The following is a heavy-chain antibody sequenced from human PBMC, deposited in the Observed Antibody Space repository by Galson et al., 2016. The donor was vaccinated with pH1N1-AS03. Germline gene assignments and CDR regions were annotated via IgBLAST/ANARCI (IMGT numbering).Heavy chain of an antibody. V-gene: IGHV3-7*03. CDR3: ATGGTYTSGWILDY. Sequence: SGFTYDVYWMTWVRQAPGKGLEWVAKINQDGSDKKYANSVKGRFTISRDNAENSLYLQMNSLRSEDTAVYYCATGGTYTSGWILDYWGQGTLVAVSS. J-gene: IGHJ4*02. CDR1: GFTYDVYW. CDR2: INQDGSDK. D-gene: IGHD6-19*01.